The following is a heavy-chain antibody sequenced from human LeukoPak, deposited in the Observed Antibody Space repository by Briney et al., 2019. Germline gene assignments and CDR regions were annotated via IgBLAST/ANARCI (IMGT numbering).Heavy chain of an antibody. CDR1: GGYINSYY. Sequence: SETLSLTCTVSGGYINSYYWSWIRQPPGKGLEWIGYIYYSGSTKYNPSLESRVTISVDTSKNQFSLKVISVTAADTAVYHCASIGYCSGGSCYSNYFDHWGQGTLVTVSS. CDR3: ASIGYCSGGSCYSNYFDH. CDR2: IYYSGST. V-gene: IGHV4-59*08. D-gene: IGHD2-15*01. J-gene: IGHJ4*02.